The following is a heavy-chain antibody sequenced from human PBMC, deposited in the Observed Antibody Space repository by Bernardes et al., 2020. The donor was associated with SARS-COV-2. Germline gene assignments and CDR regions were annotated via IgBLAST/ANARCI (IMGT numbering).Heavy chain of an antibody. D-gene: IGHD1-26*01. CDR2: ISSSSSTI. CDR1: GFTFSSYS. J-gene: IGHJ2*01. V-gene: IGHV3-48*02. CDR3: ARERVEWELRYFDL. Sequence: GGSLRLSCAASGFTFSSYSMNWVRQAPGKGLEWVSYISSSSSTIYYADSVKGRFTISRDNAKNSLYLQMNSLRDEDTAVYYCARERVEWELRYFDLWGRGTLVTVSS.